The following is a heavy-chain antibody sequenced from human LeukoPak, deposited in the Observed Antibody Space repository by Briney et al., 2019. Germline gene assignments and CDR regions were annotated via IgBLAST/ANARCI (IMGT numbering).Heavy chain of an antibody. Sequence: ASVKVSCKASGYSLTGYYMHWVRQAPGQGLEWMGWINPNSGGTNYAQKFQGRVTMTRDTSISTAYMELSRLRSDDTAVYYCARLSTGGSYDDYWGQGTLVTVSS. D-gene: IGHD1-26*01. J-gene: IGHJ4*02. CDR2: INPNSGGT. V-gene: IGHV1-2*02. CDR1: GYSLTGYY. CDR3: ARLSTGGSYDDY.